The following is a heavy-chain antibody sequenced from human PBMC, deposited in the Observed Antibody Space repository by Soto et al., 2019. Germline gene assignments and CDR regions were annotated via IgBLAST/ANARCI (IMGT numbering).Heavy chain of an antibody. CDR1: GFTFTSSA. D-gene: IGHD2-8*01. Sequence: SVKVSCKASGFTFTSSAFQWVRQARGQRLEWIGWIAVGSGYTNYAQRFQDRVTLTRDMYTATAYMELSRLISEDTAMCYFAGDATAWQQMVPTDYWGQGAQVTVSS. V-gene: IGHV1-58*01. CDR2: IAVGSGYT. CDR3: AGDATAWQQMVPTDY. J-gene: IGHJ4*02.